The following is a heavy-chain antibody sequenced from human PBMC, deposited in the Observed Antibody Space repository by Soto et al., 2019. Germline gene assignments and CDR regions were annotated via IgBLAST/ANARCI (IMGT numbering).Heavy chain of an antibody. J-gene: IGHJ5*01. CDR2: IYYSGST. Sequence: SETLSLTCTVSGGSISSGGYYWSWIRQHPGKGLEWIGYIYYSGSTYYNPSLKSRVTISVDTSKNQFSLKLSSVTAADTAVYYCARCYDYYDSSGSWCDPWVQGTLVTVSS. CDR3: ARCYDYYDSSGSWCDP. V-gene: IGHV4-31*03. CDR1: GGSISSGGYY. D-gene: IGHD3-22*01.